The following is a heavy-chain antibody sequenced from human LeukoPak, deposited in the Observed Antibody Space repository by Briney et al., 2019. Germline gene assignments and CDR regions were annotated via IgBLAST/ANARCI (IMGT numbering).Heavy chain of an antibody. CDR2: IKNDGSSS. CDR1: GFTLSSYR. J-gene: IGHJ4*02. Sequence: PGGSLRLSCAASGFTLSSYRMHWGRQAPGKGLEWVSSIKNDGSSSDYADSVKGRFTISRDNAKNTGYLYMRNLRAEDTAVSFCARDRVSPFDYWGQGTLVSVSS. D-gene: IGHD5/OR15-5a*01. CDR3: ARDRVSPFDY. V-gene: IGHV3-74*01.